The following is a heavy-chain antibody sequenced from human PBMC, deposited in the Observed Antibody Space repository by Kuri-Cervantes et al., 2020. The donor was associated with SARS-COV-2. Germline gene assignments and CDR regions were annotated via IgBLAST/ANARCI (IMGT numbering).Heavy chain of an antibody. CDR1: GGSISSYY. Sequence: GSLRLSCTVSGGSISSYYWSWIRQPAGKGLEWIGRIYTSGSTNYNPSLKSRVTMSVDTSKNQFSLKLSSVTAADTAVYYCARDYGGNYRYFDLWGRGTLVTVSS. CDR3: ARDYGGNYRYFDL. J-gene: IGHJ2*01. D-gene: IGHD4-23*01. V-gene: IGHV4-4*07. CDR2: IYTSGST.